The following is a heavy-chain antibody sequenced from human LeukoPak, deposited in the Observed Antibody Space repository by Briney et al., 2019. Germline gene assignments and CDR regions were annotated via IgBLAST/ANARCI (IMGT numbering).Heavy chain of an antibody. J-gene: IGHJ4*02. D-gene: IGHD4-17*01. CDR3: TRVPYGDYWSSDY. Sequence: GGSLRLSCAASGFTFSSYDMNWVRQAPGKGLEWVSYISPSSTRIDYAASVRGRFTISRDNAKRSLYLQMSSLRAEDTAIYYCTRVPYGDYWSSDYWGQGTLVTVSS. CDR1: GFTFSSYD. CDR2: ISPSSTRI. V-gene: IGHV3-48*03.